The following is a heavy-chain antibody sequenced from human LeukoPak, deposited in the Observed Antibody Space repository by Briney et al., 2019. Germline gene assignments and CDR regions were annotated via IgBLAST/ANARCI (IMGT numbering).Heavy chain of an antibody. V-gene: IGHV4-39*01. J-gene: IGHJ5*02. Sequence: SETLSLTCTVSGGSISSSSYFWGWIRQPPGKGLEFIAIIYYSGKTHYSPSLRSRVTISVDTSNNQFSLKLSSMTAADTALYYCGRVGSCGGGSCGWDLWGLGTLVTVSS. CDR3: GRVGSCGGGSCGWDL. D-gene: IGHD2-15*01. CDR2: IYYSGKT. CDR1: GGSISSSSYF.